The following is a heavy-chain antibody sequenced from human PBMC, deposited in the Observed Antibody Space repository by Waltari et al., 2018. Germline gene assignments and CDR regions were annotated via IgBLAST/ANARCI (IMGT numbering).Heavy chain of an antibody. V-gene: IGHV3-21*01. CDR2: ISSSSSYI. J-gene: IGHJ4*02. CDR1: GFTFSSYS. CDR3: ARDGGSPLVDY. D-gene: IGHD2-15*01. Sequence: EVQLVESGGGMVKPGGSLRLSCAASGFTFSSYSMNWVRQAPGKGLWLVASISSSSSYIYYANTVKGRFTISGDNAKNSLYLQMSSLRAEDTAVYYCARDGGSPLVDYWGQGTLVTVSS.